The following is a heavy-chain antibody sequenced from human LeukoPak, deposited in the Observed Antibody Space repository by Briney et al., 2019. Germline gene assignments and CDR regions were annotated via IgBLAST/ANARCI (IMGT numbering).Heavy chain of an antibody. V-gene: IGHV3-23*01. CDR2: ISGSGCST. Sequence: GGSLRLSCAASGFRFSTYGMNWVRQAPGKGLEWVSAISGSGCSTYYADSVKGRFTISRDNSKNTLYLQMNSLRAEDTAVYYCAKGRKYYDILTGYYYFDYWGQGTLVTVSS. CDR1: GFRFSTYG. J-gene: IGHJ4*02. D-gene: IGHD3-9*01. CDR3: AKGRKYYDILTGYYYFDY.